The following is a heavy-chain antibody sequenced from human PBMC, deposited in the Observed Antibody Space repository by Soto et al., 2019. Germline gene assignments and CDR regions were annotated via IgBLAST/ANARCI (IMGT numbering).Heavy chain of an antibody. CDR3: ERFDYDYIWGSYRYSAGDY. CDR2: MNPNSGNT. D-gene: IGHD3-16*02. CDR1: GYTFTSYD. Sequence: ASVKVSCKASGYTFTSYDINWVRQATGQGLEWMGWMNPNSGNTGYAQKFQGRVTMTRNTAISTAYMELSSIRSEDTAVYYCERFDYDYIWGSYRYSAGDYWGQGTLVTVSS. V-gene: IGHV1-8*01. J-gene: IGHJ4*02.